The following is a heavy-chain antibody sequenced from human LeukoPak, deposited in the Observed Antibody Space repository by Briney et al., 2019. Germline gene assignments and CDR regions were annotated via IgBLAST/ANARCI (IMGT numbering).Heavy chain of an antibody. Sequence: GGSLRLSCAASGSTFSNYGMSWVRQAPGKGLEWVANIKEDGSEKDFVDSVKGRLSISRDNAKNSLYLQVNSLRAEDTAVYFCTREGVGGFDIWGQGAMVTVSS. CDR3: TREGVGGFDI. J-gene: IGHJ3*02. V-gene: IGHV3-7*01. D-gene: IGHD3-16*01. CDR1: GSTFSNYG. CDR2: IKEDGSEK.